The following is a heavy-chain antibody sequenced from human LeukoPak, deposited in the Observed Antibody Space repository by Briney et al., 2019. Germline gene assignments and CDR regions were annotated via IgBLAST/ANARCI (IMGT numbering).Heavy chain of an antibody. Sequence: SETLSLTCDVSGVPISGTNYYWGWIRQPPGMGLEWIGSIHYRLPTFYNPLLKSRVTISVDTSKNQISLRLRSVTAADTAVYYCARHEEEDGYNAKTPDYWGQGTLVTVSS. CDR3: ARHEEEDGYNAKTPDY. CDR2: IHYRLPT. D-gene: IGHD5-24*01. CDR1: GVPISGTNYY. J-gene: IGHJ4*02. V-gene: IGHV4-39*01.